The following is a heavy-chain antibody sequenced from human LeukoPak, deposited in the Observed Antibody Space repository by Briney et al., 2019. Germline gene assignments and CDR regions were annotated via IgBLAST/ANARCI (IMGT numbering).Heavy chain of an antibody. CDR3: AKDRGYSGYGLFDY. J-gene: IGHJ4*02. CDR1: GFTFSSYG. D-gene: IGHD5-12*01. Sequence: PGGSLRLSCAASGFTFSSYGMHWVRQAPGKGLEWVAFIRYDGSNKYYADSVKGRFTISRDNSENTLYLQMNSLRAEDTVVYYCAKDRGYSGYGLFDYWGQGTLVTVSS. CDR2: IRYDGSNK. V-gene: IGHV3-30*02.